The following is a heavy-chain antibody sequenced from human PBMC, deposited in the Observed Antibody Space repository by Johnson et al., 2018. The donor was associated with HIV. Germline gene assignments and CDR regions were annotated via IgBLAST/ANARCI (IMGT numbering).Heavy chain of an antibody. CDR2: ISYDGSNK. CDR1: GFTFSSYA. CDR3: ARKGDAFDI. J-gene: IGHJ3*02. Sequence: QVQLVESGGDVVQPGRSLRLSCAASGFTFSSYAMHWVRQAPGKGLEWVAVISYDGSNKYYADSVKGRFTISRDNSKNTLYLQVNSLRVEDTAVYYCARKGDAFDIWGQGTMVIVSS. V-gene: IGHV3-30*04.